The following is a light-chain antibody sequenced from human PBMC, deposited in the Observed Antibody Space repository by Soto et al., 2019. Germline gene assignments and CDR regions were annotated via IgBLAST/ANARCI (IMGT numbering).Light chain of an antibody. V-gene: IGLV1-44*01. CDR3: AAWDDSLNGQVV. Sequence: QSVLTQPPSASGTPGQRGTISCSGSSSNIGSNTVNWYQHLPGTAPKLLIYSNNQRPSGVPDRFSGSKSGTSASLAISGRQSEDEADYYCAAWDDSLNGQVVFGGGTKLTVL. J-gene: IGLJ2*01. CDR2: SNN. CDR1: SSNIGSNT.